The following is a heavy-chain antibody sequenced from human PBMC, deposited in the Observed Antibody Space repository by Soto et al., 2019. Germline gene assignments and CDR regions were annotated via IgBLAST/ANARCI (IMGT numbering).Heavy chain of an antibody. CDR2: ISYDGSNK. V-gene: IGHV3-30*18. CDR3: AKLAAHRADY. J-gene: IGHJ4*02. CDR1: GFTFSSYG. D-gene: IGHD6-13*01. Sequence: GGSLRLSCAASGFTFSSYGMHWVRQAPGKGLEWVAVISYDGSNKYYADSVKGRFTISRDNSKNTLYLQMNSLRAEDTAVYYCAKLAAHRADYWGQGTLVTSPQ.